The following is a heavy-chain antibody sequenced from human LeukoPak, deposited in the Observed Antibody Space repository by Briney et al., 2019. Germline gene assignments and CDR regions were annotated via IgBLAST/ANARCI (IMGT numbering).Heavy chain of an antibody. J-gene: IGHJ4*02. Sequence: GGSLSLSCAASGFTFSSYAMSWVRPAPGKGLEWVAAIICSGGSTYYADSVKGRFTISRDNSKNTLYLQMNSLRAEDTAVYYCAPQSPPGYGGNPYYWGQGTLVTVSS. CDR1: GFTFSSYA. V-gene: IGHV3-23*01. D-gene: IGHD4-23*01. CDR3: APQSPPGYGGNPYY. CDR2: IICSGGST.